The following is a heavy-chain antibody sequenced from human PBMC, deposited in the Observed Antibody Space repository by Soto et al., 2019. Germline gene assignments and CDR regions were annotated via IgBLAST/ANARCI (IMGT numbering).Heavy chain of an antibody. J-gene: IGHJ4*02. CDR1: GFTFSSYW. CDR2: INGDGSRI. D-gene: IGHD7-27*01. Sequence: EVQLVESGGGLVQPWGSLRLSCAASGFTFSSYWMHWVRQAPGKGLVWVSRINGDGSRIIYADSVKGRFSISRDNAKNTLYLQVNSLRAEDTAVYYCARDHWGPGEGEGAYWVQGTLVTVSS. V-gene: IGHV3-74*01. CDR3: ARDHWGPGEGEGAY.